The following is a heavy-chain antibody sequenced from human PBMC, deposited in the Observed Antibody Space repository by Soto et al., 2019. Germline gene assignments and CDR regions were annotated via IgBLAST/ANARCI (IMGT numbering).Heavy chain of an antibody. V-gene: IGHV5-51*03. J-gene: IGHJ4*02. Sequence: DVQLVQSGAEVKKPGESLRISCKGSGYDFSAYWINWVRQMHGKGLEWMGTIYPGDSDVRYSPSFQGQVTISVDKSISIAYLEWSSLKAADTAIYYCAITDYGSGTFDSWGQGTLVTVSS. CDR1: GYDFSAYW. CDR2: IYPGDSDV. CDR3: AITDYGSGTFDS. D-gene: IGHD3-10*01.